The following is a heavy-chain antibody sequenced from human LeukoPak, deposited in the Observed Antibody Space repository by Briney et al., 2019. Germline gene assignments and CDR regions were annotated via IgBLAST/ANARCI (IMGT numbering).Heavy chain of an antibody. J-gene: IGHJ4*02. CDR1: GYTFTSYG. D-gene: IGHD3-10*01. CDR3: ARGSYYDY. V-gene: IGHV1-18*01. CDR2: ISAYNADT. Sequence: ASVKVSCKTSGYTFTSYGISWVRQAPGQGLEWMGWISAYNADTSFAQKFQGRVTMTIDASTTTAYMELRSLRSDDTAVYYCARGSYYDYWGQGTLVTVSS.